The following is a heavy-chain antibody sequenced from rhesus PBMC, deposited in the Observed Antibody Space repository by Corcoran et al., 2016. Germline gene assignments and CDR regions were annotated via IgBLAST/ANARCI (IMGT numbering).Heavy chain of an antibody. D-gene: IGHD6-13*01. V-gene: IGHV1-111*02. CDR3: ATGQLVDY. CDR2: VDPEDGET. J-gene: IGHJ4*01. Sequence: EVQLVQSGAEVKKPGASVKISCKASGYPFPDYYLHWVRQTPGKGLEWMGRVDPEDGETIYAQKFQDRVTITADTSTDTDYMELSSLRSEDTAVYYCATGQLVDYWGQGVLVTVSS. CDR1: GYPFPDYY.